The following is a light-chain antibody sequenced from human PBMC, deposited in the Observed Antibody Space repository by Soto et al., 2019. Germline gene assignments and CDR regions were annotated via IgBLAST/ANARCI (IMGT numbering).Light chain of an antibody. Sequence: QSALTQPASVSGSPGQSITISCTGTSSDVGGYNYVSWYQQHPGKAPKLLIYDVSNRPSGISDRFSGSKSANTASLTVSGLQAEDEADYYCSSYSSSSTSVVFGGGTKLTVL. CDR3: SSYSSSSTSVV. CDR2: DVS. J-gene: IGLJ2*01. CDR1: SSDVGGYNY. V-gene: IGLV2-14*01.